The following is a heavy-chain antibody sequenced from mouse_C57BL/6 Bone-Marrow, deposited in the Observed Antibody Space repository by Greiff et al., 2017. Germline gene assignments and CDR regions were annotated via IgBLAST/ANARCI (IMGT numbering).Heavy chain of an antibody. CDR3: ANDYAYYFDY. CDR2: IYPRSGNT. J-gene: IGHJ2*01. Sequence: QVQLQQSGAELARPGASVQLSCKASGYTFTSYGISWVKQRTGQGLEWIGEIYPRSGNTYYNEKFKGKATLTADKSSSTAYMELRSLTSEDAAVYFCANDYAYYFDYWGQGTTLTVSS. D-gene: IGHD2-4*01. CDR1: GYTFTSYG. V-gene: IGHV1-81*01.